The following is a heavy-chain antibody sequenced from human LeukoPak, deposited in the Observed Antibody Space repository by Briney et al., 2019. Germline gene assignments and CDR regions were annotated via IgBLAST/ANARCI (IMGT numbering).Heavy chain of an antibody. Sequence: PSETLSLTCAVYGGSSSGYYWSWIRQPPGKGLEWIGEINHSGSTNYNPSLKSRVTISVDTSKNQFSLKLSSVTAADTAVYYCARELLSILGWFDPWGQGTLVTVSS. CDR2: INHSGST. J-gene: IGHJ5*02. D-gene: IGHD2-2*02. V-gene: IGHV4-34*01. CDR1: GGSSSGYY. CDR3: ARELLSILGWFDP.